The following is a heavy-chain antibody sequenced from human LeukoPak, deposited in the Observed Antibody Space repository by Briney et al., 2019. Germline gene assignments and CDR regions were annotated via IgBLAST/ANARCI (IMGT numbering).Heavy chain of an antibody. CDR3: ARDDYDSSGYYYVY. CDR2: IYHSGST. Sequence: SQTLSLTCAVSGGSISSGGYSWSWIRQPPGKGLKWIGYIYHSGSTYYNPSLKSRVTISVDRSKNQFSLKLSSVTAADTAVYYCARDDYDSSGYYYVYWGQGTLVTVSS. CDR1: GGSISSGGYS. J-gene: IGHJ4*02. V-gene: IGHV4-30-2*01. D-gene: IGHD3-22*01.